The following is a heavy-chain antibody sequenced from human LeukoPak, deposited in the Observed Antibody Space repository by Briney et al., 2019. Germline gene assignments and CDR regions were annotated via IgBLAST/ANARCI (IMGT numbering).Heavy chain of an antibody. J-gene: IGHJ4*02. Sequence: PGGSLKLSCAASGFTFSSYAMSWVRPAPGEGLEWVSAISCSGGSTYYAVSVKVRFTISRDNSKNTLYLQMNSLRAEDTAVYYCAKDPTAIFGVDHFGYWDQGTVVSVSS. CDR2: ISCSGGST. CDR3: AKDPTAIFGVDHFGY. D-gene: IGHD3-3*01. V-gene: IGHV3-23*01. CDR1: GFTFSSYA.